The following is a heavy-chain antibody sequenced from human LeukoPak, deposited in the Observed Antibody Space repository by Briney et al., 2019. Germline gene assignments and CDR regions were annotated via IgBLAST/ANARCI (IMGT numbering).Heavy chain of an antibody. J-gene: IGHJ5*02. Sequence: GALRLSCTASRFTFSSYAWSWIRQPPGKGLEWIGEINHSGSTNYNPSLKSRVTISVDTSKNQFSLKLSSVTAADTAVYYCAGTYYDFGHNWFDPWGQGTLVTVSS. D-gene: IGHD3-3*01. V-gene: IGHV4-34*08. CDR3: AGTYYDFGHNWFDP. CDR2: INHSGST. CDR1: RFTFSSYA.